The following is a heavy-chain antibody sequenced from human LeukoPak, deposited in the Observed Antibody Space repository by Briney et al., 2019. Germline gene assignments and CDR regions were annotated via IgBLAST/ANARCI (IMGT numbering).Heavy chain of an antibody. Sequence: PGGSPRLSCAASGFTFSSYSMNWVRQAPGKGLEWVSSISSSSSYIYYADSVKGRFTISRDNAKNSLYLQMNSLRAEDTAVYYCARDPTYSGSYSYYFDYWGQGTLVTVSS. D-gene: IGHD1-26*01. CDR2: ISSSSSYI. CDR1: GFTFSSYS. J-gene: IGHJ4*02. CDR3: ARDPTYSGSYSYYFDY. V-gene: IGHV3-21*01.